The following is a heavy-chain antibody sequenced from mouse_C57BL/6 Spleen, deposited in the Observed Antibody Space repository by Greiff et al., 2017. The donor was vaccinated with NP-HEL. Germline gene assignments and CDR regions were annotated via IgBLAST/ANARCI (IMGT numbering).Heavy chain of an antibody. J-gene: IGHJ2*01. Sequence: VKLQQPGAELVKPGASVKLSCKASGYTFTSYWMQWVKQRPGQGLEWIGEIDPSDSYTNYNQKFKGKATLTVDTSSSTAYMQLSSLTSEDSAVYYCASGPYSTYGGYFDYWGQGTTLTVSS. D-gene: IGHD2-5*01. V-gene: IGHV1-50*01. CDR3: ASGPYSTYGGYFDY. CDR2: IDPSDSYT. CDR1: GYTFTSYW.